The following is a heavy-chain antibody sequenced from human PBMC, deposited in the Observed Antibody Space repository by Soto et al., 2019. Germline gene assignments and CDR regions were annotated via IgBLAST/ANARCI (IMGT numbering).Heavy chain of an antibody. D-gene: IGHD3-16*02. Sequence: SETLSLTCTVSGGSISNYYWSWIRQPPGKGLEWIGYIYYSGSTNYNPSLKSRVTISVDTSKNQFSLKLSSVTAADTAVYYSARRHGYTFDYWGQGTLVTVSS. J-gene: IGHJ4*02. CDR1: GGSISNYY. V-gene: IGHV4-59*08. CDR3: ARRHGYTFDY. CDR2: IYYSGST.